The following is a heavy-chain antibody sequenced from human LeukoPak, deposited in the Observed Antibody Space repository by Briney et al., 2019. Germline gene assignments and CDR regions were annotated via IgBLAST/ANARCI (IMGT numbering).Heavy chain of an antibody. Sequence: GGSLRPSCAASGFTFSSYAMSWVRQAPGKGLEWVSTVSETGDGTYYADSVKGRFIISTDNSNTTFYLQMDSLRADDTAMYYCAKGKVNHLGGLDYWGQGTLVTVSS. J-gene: IGHJ4*02. CDR1: GFTFSSYA. CDR2: VSETGDGT. CDR3: AKGKVNHLGGLDY. D-gene: IGHD1-14*01. V-gene: IGHV3-23*01.